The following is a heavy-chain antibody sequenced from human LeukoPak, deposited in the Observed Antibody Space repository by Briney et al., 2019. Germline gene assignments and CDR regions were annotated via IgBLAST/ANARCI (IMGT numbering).Heavy chain of an antibody. CDR1: GITLSNYW. J-gene: IGHJ4*02. V-gene: IGHV3-7*01. D-gene: IGHD2-8*02. CDR2: IKQDGGLT. CDR3: ATMDGTGHVGY. Sequence: GGSLRLSCAASGITLSNYWMTWVRQAPGKGLEWVANIKQDGGLTHYVDSVKGRFTISRDNAKNSLFFLMDSLGVEDTAVYYCATMDGTGHVGYWGQGTLVTVSS.